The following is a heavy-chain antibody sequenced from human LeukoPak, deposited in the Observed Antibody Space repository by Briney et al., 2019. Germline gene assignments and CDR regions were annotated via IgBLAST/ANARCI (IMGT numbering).Heavy chain of an antibody. V-gene: IGHV3-21*06. Sequence: PGGSLRLSCAASGFSFSSYRMNWVRQAPGKGLEWVSSVSNSGDYIHYADSVKGRFTISRDNSKNSLYLQMNSLRAEDTAVYYCARHGRQWLKNWFDPWGQGTLVTVSS. J-gene: IGHJ5*02. CDR1: GFSFSSYR. CDR2: VSNSGDYI. D-gene: IGHD6-19*01. CDR3: ARHGRQWLKNWFDP.